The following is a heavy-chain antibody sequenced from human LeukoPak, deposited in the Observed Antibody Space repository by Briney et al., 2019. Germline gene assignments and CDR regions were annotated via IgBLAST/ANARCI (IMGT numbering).Heavy chain of an antibody. CDR3: ASVDTWIDAFDI. CDR2: IYYSGST. Sequence: SSETLSLTCTVSGGSISSYYWSWIRQPPGKGLEWIGYIYYSGSTNYNPSLKSRVTISVDTSKNQFSLKLSSVTAADTAVYYCASVDTWIDAFDIWGQGTMVTVSS. D-gene: IGHD5-12*01. J-gene: IGHJ3*02. V-gene: IGHV4-59*01. CDR1: GGSISSYY.